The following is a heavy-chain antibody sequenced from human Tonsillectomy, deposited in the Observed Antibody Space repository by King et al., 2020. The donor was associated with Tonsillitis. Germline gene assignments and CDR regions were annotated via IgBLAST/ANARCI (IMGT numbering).Heavy chain of an antibody. CDR2: IVTVGAT. D-gene: IGHD3-22*01. CDR1: GFTFSSYD. V-gene: IGHV3-13*04. J-gene: IGHJ3*02. Sequence: VQLVESGGGLVQPGGSLRLSCAASGFTFSSYDMHRVRQATGKGLEWVSSIVTVGATYFPCCVRGRFTISRENAKNSLYLQMNSLGAGDTAVYFCARVAHYYDSSGYSDAFDIWGQGTMVTVSS. CDR3: ARVAHYYDSSGYSDAFDI.